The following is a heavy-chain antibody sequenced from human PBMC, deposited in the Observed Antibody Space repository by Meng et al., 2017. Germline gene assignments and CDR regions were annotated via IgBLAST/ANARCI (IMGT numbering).Heavy chain of an antibody. CDR1: GGSISSSSYY. Sequence: SETLSLTCTVSGGSISSSSYYWGWIRQPPGKGLEWIGSIYYSGSTYYNPSLKSRVTISVDTSKNQFSLKLSYVTAADKAVYYCARALGTAMVTSWFELCGQGNLVAFSS. CDR3: ARALGTAMVTSWFEL. J-gene: IGHJ5*02. V-gene: IGHV4-39*07. CDR2: IYYSGST. D-gene: IGHD5-18*01.